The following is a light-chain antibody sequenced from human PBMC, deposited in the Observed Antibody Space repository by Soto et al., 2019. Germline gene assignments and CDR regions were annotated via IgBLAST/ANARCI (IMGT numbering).Light chain of an antibody. V-gene: IGLV2-14*01. Sequence: QSALTQPASVSGSPGQSITISCTGTSSDVGGYNYVSWYQQHTGKAPQLMIYDVSNRPSGVSNRFSGSKSGNTASLTISGLQADDEADYYCSSYTSSNTYVFGTGTKLTVL. CDR1: SSDVGGYNY. J-gene: IGLJ1*01. CDR3: SSYTSSNTYV. CDR2: DVS.